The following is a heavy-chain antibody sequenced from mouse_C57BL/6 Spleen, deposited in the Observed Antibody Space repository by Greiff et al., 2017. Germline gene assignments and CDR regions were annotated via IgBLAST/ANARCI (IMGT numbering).Heavy chain of an antibody. CDR2: IRSKSNNYAT. CDR3: VRSSEGYYFDY. CDR1: GFSFNTYA. J-gene: IGHJ2*01. V-gene: IGHV10-1*01. Sequence: EVMLVESGGGLVQPKGSLKLSCAASGFSFNTYAMNWVRQAPGKGLEWVARIRSKSNNYATYYADSVKDRFTISRDDSESMLYLQMNNLKTEDTAMYTCVRSSEGYYFDYWGQGTTLTVSS.